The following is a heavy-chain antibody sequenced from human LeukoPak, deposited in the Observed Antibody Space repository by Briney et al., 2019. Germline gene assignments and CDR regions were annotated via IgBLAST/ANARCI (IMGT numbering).Heavy chain of an antibody. J-gene: IGHJ4*02. CDR2: ISRSSNDI. Sequence: GGSLRLACAASGFTFSSYRMNWVRQVPGKGLEWVSSISRSSNDIYYADSVKGRFTISRDNAKNSLYLQMNSLTAEDTAVYYCARTPTYTNTWCGHDFWGQGTLVTVSS. D-gene: IGHD2-2*02. CDR3: ARTPTYTNTWCGHDF. V-gene: IGHV3-21*01. CDR1: GFTFSSYR.